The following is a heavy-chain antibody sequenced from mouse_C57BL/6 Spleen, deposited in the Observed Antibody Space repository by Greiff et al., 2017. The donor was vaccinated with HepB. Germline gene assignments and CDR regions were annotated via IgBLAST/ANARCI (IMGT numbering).Heavy chain of an antibody. CDR3: ARGHWEDY. J-gene: IGHJ2*01. Sequence: VQLKESGGGLVKPGGSLKLSCAASGFTFSDYGMHWVRQAPEKGLEWVAYISSGSSTIYYADTVKGRFTISRDNAKNTLFLQMTSLRSEDTAMYYCARGHWEDYWGQGSTLTVSS. CDR2: ISSGSSTI. V-gene: IGHV5-17*01. CDR1: GFTFSDYG. D-gene: IGHD4-1*01.